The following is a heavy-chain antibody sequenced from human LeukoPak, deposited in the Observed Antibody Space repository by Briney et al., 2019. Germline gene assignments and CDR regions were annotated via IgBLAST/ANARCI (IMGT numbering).Heavy chain of an antibody. J-gene: IGHJ5*02. V-gene: IGHV3-21*06. Sequence: GGSLRLSCAGPGFTFSSYTMNWVRQAPGKGLEWVSSISSSGYYIYYADSVKGRFTISRDNAKNLVYLQMNSLRAEDTAVYYCARVRGIGYDGEFDPWGQGTLVTVSS. CDR3: ARVRGIGYDGEFDP. D-gene: IGHD5-12*01. CDR1: GFTFSSYT. CDR2: ISSSGYYI.